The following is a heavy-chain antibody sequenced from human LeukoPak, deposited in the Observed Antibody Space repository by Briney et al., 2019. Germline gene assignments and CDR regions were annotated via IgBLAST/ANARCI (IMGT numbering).Heavy chain of an antibody. CDR2: IYYSGST. Sequence: SETLSLTCTVSGGSISSYYWNWIRQPPGKGLEWIGYIYYSGSTNYNPSLKSRVTISVDTSKNQFSLKLSSVTAADTAVYYCARSPAVTTLYFDYWGQGTLVTVSS. J-gene: IGHJ4*02. CDR1: GGSISSYY. V-gene: IGHV4-59*08. D-gene: IGHD4-17*01. CDR3: ARSPAVTTLYFDY.